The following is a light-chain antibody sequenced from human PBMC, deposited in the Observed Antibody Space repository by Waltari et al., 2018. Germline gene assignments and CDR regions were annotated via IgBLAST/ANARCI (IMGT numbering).Light chain of an antibody. J-gene: IGLJ3*02. Sequence: QSALTQPASVSGSLGQSITISCTGTSNDVGAYDCVSWYQHHPGKVPQLLIYDVHNRPSGASDRFSGSKSGNTASLTISGLQAGDEADYYCASKTNNAAVLFGGGTKVTVL. CDR2: DVH. CDR3: ASKTNNAAVL. V-gene: IGLV2-14*03. CDR1: SNDVGAYDC.